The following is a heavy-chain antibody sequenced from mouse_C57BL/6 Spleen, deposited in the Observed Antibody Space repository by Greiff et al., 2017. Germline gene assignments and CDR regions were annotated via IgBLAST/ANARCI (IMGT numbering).Heavy chain of an antibody. V-gene: IGHV3-6*01. Sequence: EVKLMESGPGLVKPSQSLSLTCSVTGYSITSGYYWNWIRQFPGNKLEWMGYISYDGSNNYNPSLKNRISITRDTSKNQFFLKLNSVTTEDTATYYCASVYYDYDPLAYWGQGTLVTVSA. CDR2: ISYDGSN. D-gene: IGHD2-4*01. CDR3: ASVYYDYDPLAY. CDR1: GYSITSGYY. J-gene: IGHJ3*01.